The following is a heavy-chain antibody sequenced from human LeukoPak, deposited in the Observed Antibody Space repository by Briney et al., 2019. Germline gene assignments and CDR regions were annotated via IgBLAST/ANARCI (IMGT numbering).Heavy chain of an antibody. CDR2: INPNSGGT. V-gene: IGHV1-2*02. D-gene: IGHD1-14*01. CDR1: GYTFTGYY. Sequence: ASVKVSCKASGYTFTGYYMHWVRQAPGQGLEWMGWINPNSGGTNYAQKFQGRVTMTRDTSISTAYMELSRLRSDDTAVYYCARDLGISYYYYYMDVWGKGTTVTVSS. J-gene: IGHJ6*03. CDR3: ARDLGISYYYYYMDV.